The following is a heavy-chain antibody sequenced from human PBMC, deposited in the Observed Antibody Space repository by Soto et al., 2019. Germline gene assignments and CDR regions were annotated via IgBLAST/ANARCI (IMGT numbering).Heavy chain of an antibody. Sequence: SETLSLTCAVSGGSISSSNWGSWVCQPPGKGVEWIGEIYHSGRTNYNPSLKSRVNISVDKSKNQFSLTRSSVTAADSVVFYCARGIAAADPYNWFDPWGQGPLVTVSS. CDR2: IYHSGRT. CDR3: ARGIAAADPYNWFDP. D-gene: IGHD6-13*01. CDR1: GGSISSSNW. J-gene: IGHJ5*02. V-gene: IGHV4-4*02.